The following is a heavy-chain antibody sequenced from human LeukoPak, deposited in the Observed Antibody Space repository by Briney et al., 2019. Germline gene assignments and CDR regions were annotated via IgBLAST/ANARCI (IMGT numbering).Heavy chain of an antibody. V-gene: IGHV3-23*01. CDR1: GFNFNNFA. D-gene: IGHD3-9*01. CDR2: MTGPADTT. J-gene: IGHJ4*02. Sequence: PGDSLTLSRAVSGFNFNNFAMRWVRQAPGKGLEWLSAMTGPADTTYAKSVKGRFTISRDYSNSMVFLQMTSLRVEDTSIYYCAKGADIDHWGQGTLVTVSS. CDR3: AKGADIDH.